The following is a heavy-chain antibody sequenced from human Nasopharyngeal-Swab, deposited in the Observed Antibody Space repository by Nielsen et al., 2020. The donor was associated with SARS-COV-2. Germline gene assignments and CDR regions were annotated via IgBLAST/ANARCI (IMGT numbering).Heavy chain of an antibody. J-gene: IGHJ6*02. V-gene: IGHV3-30-3*01. CDR3: ARDPMITFGGVIVADCYYYGMDV. Sequence: GESLKISCAASGFTFSSYAMHWVRQAPGKGLEWVAVISYDGSNKYYADSVKGRFTISRDNSKNTLYLQMNSLRAEDTAVYYCARDPMITFGGVIVADCYYYGMDVWGQGTTVTVSS. CDR1: GFTFSSYA. D-gene: IGHD3-16*02. CDR2: ISYDGSNK.